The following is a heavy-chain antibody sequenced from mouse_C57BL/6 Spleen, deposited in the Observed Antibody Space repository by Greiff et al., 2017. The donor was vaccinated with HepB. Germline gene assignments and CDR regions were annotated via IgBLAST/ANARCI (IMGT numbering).Heavy chain of an antibody. V-gene: IGHV1-18*01. CDR1: GYTFTDYN. CDR2: INPNNGGT. Sequence: EVQLQQSGPELVKPGASVKIPCKASGYTFTDYNMDWVKQSHGKSLEWIGDINPNNGGTNYNQKFKGKATLTVDKSSSTAYMELRSLTSEDTAVYYCARAGPWFAYWGQGTLVTVSA. J-gene: IGHJ3*01. D-gene: IGHD3-3*01. CDR3: ARAGPWFAY.